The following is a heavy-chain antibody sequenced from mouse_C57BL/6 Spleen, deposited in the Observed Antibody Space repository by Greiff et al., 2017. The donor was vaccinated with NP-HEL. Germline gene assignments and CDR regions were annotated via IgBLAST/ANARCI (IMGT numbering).Heavy chain of an antibody. CDR3: TKGGFHYYGSSSPN. D-gene: IGHD1-1*01. V-gene: IGHV14-4*01. CDR2: IDPENGDT. CDR1: GFNIKDDY. Sequence: EVQLQQSGAELVRPGASVKLSCTASGFNIKDDYMHWVKQRPEQGLEWIGWIDPENGDTEYASKFQGKATITADTSSNTAYLQLSSLTSEDTAVYYCTKGGFHYYGSSSPNWGQGTLVTVSA. J-gene: IGHJ3*01.